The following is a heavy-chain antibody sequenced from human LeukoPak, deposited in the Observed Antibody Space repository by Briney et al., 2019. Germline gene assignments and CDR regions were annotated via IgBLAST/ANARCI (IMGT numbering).Heavy chain of an antibody. CDR2: IRFEGSNK. Sequence: GRCLRPSCAASGFTFSSSGTHWVRQAPGKGLGWVAFIRFEGSNKYYADSVKGRVTISRDNSKITLYLQMNRLRAEDTAVYYCAKDLGNGNSEYYFDYWGQGTLVTVSS. J-gene: IGHJ4*02. D-gene: IGHD1-7*01. V-gene: IGHV3-30*02. CDR1: GFTFSSSG. CDR3: AKDLGNGNSEYYFDY.